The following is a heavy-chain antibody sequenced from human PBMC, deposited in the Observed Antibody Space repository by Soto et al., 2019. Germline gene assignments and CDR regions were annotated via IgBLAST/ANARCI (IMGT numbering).Heavy chain of an antibody. CDR3: AKGVAAAGAFFDY. V-gene: IGHV3-23*01. J-gene: IGHJ4*02. D-gene: IGHD6-13*01. Sequence: EVQLLESGGGLVQPGGSLRLSCAASGFTFSSYAMSWVRQAPGKGLEWVSAISGSGGSTYYADSVKGRFTISRDNSKNTLYLQMNSLRAEDTVVYYCAKGVAAAGAFFDYWGQGTLVTVSS. CDR1: GFTFSSYA. CDR2: ISGSGGST.